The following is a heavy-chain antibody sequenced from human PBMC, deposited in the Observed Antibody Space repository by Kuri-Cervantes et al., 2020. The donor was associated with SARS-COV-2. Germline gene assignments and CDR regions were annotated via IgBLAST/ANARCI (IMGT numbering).Heavy chain of an antibody. V-gene: IGHV3-11*04. CDR1: GFIFSDYY. D-gene: IGHD5-18*01. CDR2: ISSSGSTI. Sequence: GESLNSSCAAAGFIFSDYYMSWIRQAPGKGLEWVSYISSSGSTIYYADSVKGRFTISRDNGKNSLYLQMNSMRAEDTAVYYCGSPRGYSYGYISFGAIDYWGQGTLVTVSS. J-gene: IGHJ4*02. CDR3: GSPRGYSYGYISFGAIDY.